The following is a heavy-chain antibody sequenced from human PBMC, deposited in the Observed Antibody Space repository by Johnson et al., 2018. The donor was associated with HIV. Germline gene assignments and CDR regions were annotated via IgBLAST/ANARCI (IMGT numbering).Heavy chain of an antibody. CDR2: ISDDGSNE. Sequence: QMLLVESGGGVVQPGRSLRLSCAASGFTFSSYAMHWVRQAPGKGLDWVAVISDDGSNEYYADSVKGRFAISRDNFKNTLYLQMNSLRTDHTAGYYCARGYTWNDVSIWGQGTMVTVSS. V-gene: IGHV3-30*09. CDR1: GFTFSSYA. CDR3: ARGYTWNDVSI. J-gene: IGHJ3*02. D-gene: IGHD1-1*01.